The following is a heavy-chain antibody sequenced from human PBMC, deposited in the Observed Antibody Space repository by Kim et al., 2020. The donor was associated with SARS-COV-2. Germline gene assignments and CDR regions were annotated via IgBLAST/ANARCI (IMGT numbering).Heavy chain of an antibody. CDR2: IKHDGSEK. CDR3: ARERVASFDY. V-gene: IGHV3-7*01. J-gene: IGHJ4*02. CDR1: GFSFSSHW. D-gene: IGHD3-3*01. Sequence: GGSLRLSCAASGFSFSSHWMSWVRQAPGKGLEWVANIKHDGSEKYYVGSVRGRFTISRDNAKNSLYLQMNSLRSEDTAVYYCARERVASFDYWGQGTLVTGS.